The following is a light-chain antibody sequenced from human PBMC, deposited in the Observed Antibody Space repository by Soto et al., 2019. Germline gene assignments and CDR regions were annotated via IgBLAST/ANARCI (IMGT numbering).Light chain of an antibody. Sequence: LTQSPGTLSLSPWERSTLSRRASQSVSSYLAWYKQKPGQAPRLLIYDASNRATGIPARFSGSGSGTEFTLTISSLAPEDFAVYYCQQRSNSGTFGPGTKVDIK. V-gene: IGKV3-11*01. CDR2: DAS. J-gene: IGKJ3*01. CDR1: QSVSSY. CDR3: QQRSNSGT.